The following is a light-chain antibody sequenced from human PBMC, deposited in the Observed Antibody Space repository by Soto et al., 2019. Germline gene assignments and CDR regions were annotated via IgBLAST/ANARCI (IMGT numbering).Light chain of an antibody. CDR1: EDIGTW. Sequence: DIQMTQSPSTLSASVGDRVTITCRAGEDIGTWLAWYQRKPEKASKDPIYRASHLESGVPSRFSASGSGTEFSLTINSLQADDFATYYCQQYHIYSWTFGQGTKVDIK. CDR2: RAS. V-gene: IGKV1-5*03. J-gene: IGKJ1*01. CDR3: QQYHIYSWT.